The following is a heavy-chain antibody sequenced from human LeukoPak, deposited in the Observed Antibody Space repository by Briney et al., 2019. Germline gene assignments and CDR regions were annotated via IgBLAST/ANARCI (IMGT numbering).Heavy chain of an antibody. J-gene: IGHJ5*02. CDR2: ISGSGGST. CDR1: GFTFSSYA. V-gene: IGHV3-23*01. D-gene: IGHD2-2*02. Sequence: GGSLRLSCAASGFTFSSYATSWVRQAPGKGLEWVSAISGSGGSTYYADSVKGRFTISRDNSKNTLYLQMNSLRAEDTAVYYCARDRGNIVVAPNAIRGWFDPWGQGTLVTVSS. CDR3: ARDRGNIVVAPNAIRGWFDP.